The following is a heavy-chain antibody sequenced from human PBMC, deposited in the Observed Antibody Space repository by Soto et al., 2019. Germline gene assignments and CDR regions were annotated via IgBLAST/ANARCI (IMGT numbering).Heavy chain of an antibody. CDR1: GGSVSSGSYY. V-gene: IGHV4-61*01. Sequence: QVQLQESGPGLVKPSETLSLTCTVSGGSVSSGSYYWSWIRQPPGKGLEWIRYIYYSGSTNYNPSLKSRVTISVDTSKNQFSLKLSSVTAADTAVYYCARDGSGSYGRPFNWFDPWGQGTLVTVSS. D-gene: IGHD3-10*01. CDR3: ARDGSGSYGRPFNWFDP. CDR2: IYYSGST. J-gene: IGHJ5*02.